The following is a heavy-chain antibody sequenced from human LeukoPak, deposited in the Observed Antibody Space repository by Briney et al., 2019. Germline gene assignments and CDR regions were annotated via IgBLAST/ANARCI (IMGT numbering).Heavy chain of an antibody. J-gene: IGHJ6*02. CDR3: AKDFVVVVAATSSMADYYGMDV. CDR1: GFTFSSYA. Sequence: PGGSLRLSCAASGFTFSSYAMNWVRQAPGKGLEWVAVISYDGSNKYYADSVKGRFTISRDNSKNTLYLQMNSLRAEDTAVYYCAKDFVVVVAATSSMADYYGMDVWGQGTTVTVSS. D-gene: IGHD2-15*01. CDR2: ISYDGSNK. V-gene: IGHV3-30*18.